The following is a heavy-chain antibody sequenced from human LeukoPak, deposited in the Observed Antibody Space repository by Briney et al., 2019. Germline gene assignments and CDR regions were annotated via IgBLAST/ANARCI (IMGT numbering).Heavy chain of an antibody. V-gene: IGHV3-23*01. CDR1: GFTFSSYA. D-gene: IGHD3-10*01. Sequence: PGGSLRLSCAASGFTFSSYAMSWVRQAPGKGLEWVSAISGSGGSTYYADSVKGRFTISRDSSKNTLYLQMNSLRAEDTAVYYCAKGGVLLWFGGNDYWGQGTLVTVSS. CDR3: AKGGVLLWFGGNDY. J-gene: IGHJ4*02. CDR2: ISGSGGST.